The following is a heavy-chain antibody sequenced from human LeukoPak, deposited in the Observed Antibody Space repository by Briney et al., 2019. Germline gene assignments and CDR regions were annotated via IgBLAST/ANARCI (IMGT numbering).Heavy chain of an antibody. V-gene: IGHV3-21*01. CDR1: GFTFSSYS. Sequence: GGSLRLSCAASGFTFSSYSMNWVRQAPGKGLEWVSSISSSSSYIYYADSVKGRFTISRDNAKNSLYLQMNSLRAEDTAVYYCARDLMEYYYFDYWGQGTLVTVSS. D-gene: IGHD3-3*01. CDR2: ISSSSSYI. J-gene: IGHJ4*02. CDR3: ARDLMEYYYFDY.